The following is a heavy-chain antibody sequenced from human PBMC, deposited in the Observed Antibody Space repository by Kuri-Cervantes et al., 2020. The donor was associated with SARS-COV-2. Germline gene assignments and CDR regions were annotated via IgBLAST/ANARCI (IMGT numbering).Heavy chain of an antibody. D-gene: IGHD2-2*01. Sequence: GESLKISCTASGFTFNSYEMNWVRQAPGKGLEWVSDISSSGSTIYYADSVKGRFTISRDNSKNTLYLQMNSLRAEDTAVYYCAKFYRDIVVVPAARGFYFDYWGQGTLVTVSS. CDR2: ISSSGSTI. CDR1: GFTFNSYE. V-gene: IGHV3-48*03. CDR3: AKFYRDIVVVPAARGFYFDY. J-gene: IGHJ4*02.